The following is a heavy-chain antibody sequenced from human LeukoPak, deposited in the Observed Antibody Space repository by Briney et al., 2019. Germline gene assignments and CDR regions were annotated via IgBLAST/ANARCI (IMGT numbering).Heavy chain of an antibody. V-gene: IGHV3-23*01. CDR2: ISSSGGST. Sequence: SGGSLRLSCAASGFTFSSYAMSWVRQAPGKGLEWVSTISSSGGSTYYADSVKGRFTISRDNSKNTLYLQMNSLRAEDTAVYYCARDFWGAYRVDYFDYWGQGTLVTVSS. CDR3: ARDFWGAYRVDYFDY. J-gene: IGHJ4*02. D-gene: IGHD3-3*01. CDR1: GFTFSSYA.